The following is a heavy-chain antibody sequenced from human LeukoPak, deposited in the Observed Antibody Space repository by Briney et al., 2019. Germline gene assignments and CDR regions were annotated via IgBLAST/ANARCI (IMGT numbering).Heavy chain of an antibody. D-gene: IGHD2-2*01. J-gene: IGHJ4*02. V-gene: IGHV3-30*02. CDR1: GFTFSAYP. CDR2: ILYDGSKK. CDR3: AKDRPQYCSSVSCYVFDS. Sequence: GGSLRLSCAASGFTFSAYPMHWVRQAPGKGLEWVASILYDGSKKFYDDSVKGRFSIYRDNSRNTLYLQMNSLRAEDTALYYCAKDRPQYCSSVSCYVFDSWGQGTLVTVSS.